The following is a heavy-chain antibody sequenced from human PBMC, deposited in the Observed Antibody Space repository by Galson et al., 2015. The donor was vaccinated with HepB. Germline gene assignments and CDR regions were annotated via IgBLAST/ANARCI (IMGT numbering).Heavy chain of an antibody. Sequence: VRQAPGKGLEWVSAISGSGAFTYYAASVKGRFTISRDNSKNTLYLQMTSLRVEDTAIYYCAKDSVSGSYLPTYFDYWGQGALVTVSS. J-gene: IGHJ4*02. CDR2: ISGSGAFT. V-gene: IGHV3-23*01. CDR3: AKDSVSGSYLPTYFDY. D-gene: IGHD1-26*01.